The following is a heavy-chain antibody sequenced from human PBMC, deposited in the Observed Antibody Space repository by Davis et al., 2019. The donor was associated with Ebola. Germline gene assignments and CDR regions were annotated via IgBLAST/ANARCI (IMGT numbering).Heavy chain of an antibody. CDR1: GFTFSSYA. CDR3: AKEKYQPPCFDY. CDR2: ISGSGGST. V-gene: IGHV3-23*01. Sequence: GESLKISCAASGFTFSSYAMSWVRQAPGKGLEWVSAISGSGGSTYYADSVKGRFTISRDNSKNTLYLQMNSLRAEDTAVYYCAKEKYQPPCFDYWGQGTLVTVSS. J-gene: IGHJ4*02. D-gene: IGHD2-2*01.